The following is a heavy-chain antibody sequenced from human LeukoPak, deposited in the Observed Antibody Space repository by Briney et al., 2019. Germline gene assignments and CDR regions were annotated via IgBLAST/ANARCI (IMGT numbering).Heavy chain of an antibody. CDR2: FDSSGST. CDR1: GGSISGDY. D-gene: IGHD4-11*01. CDR3: AGDRVVVSTVTTYYYYYGMDV. J-gene: IGHJ6*02. V-gene: IGHV4-4*07. Sequence: PSETLSLTCTVSGGSISGDYWSWIRQPAGEGLEWIGRFDSSGSTIYNPSLKSRVTMSVDTSKNRLSLELSSVTAADTAVYYCAGDRVVVSTVTTYYYYYGMDVWGQGTTVTVSS.